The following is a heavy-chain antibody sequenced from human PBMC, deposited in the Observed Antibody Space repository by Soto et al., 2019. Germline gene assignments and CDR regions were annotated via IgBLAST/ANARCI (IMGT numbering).Heavy chain of an antibody. CDR3: ARDFTDSSGPTLGMGV. Sequence: SETLSLTCAVSGGSISSSNWWSWVRQPPGKGLEWIGHIYYNGTTYYNPTLKSRVSISVDTSKNQFSLKLSSVTAADTAVYYCARDFTDSSGPTLGMGVWGQGTTVTVSS. CDR2: IYYNGTT. V-gene: IGHV4-4*02. CDR1: GGSISSSNW. D-gene: IGHD6-19*01. J-gene: IGHJ6*02.